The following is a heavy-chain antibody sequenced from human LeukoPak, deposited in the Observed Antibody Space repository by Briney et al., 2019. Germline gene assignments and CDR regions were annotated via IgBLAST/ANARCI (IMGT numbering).Heavy chain of an antibody. CDR3: AREGVSYGDYAIDY. CDR1: GFTFSSYS. V-gene: IGHV3-48*04. D-gene: IGHD4-17*01. Sequence: GGSLRLSCAASGFTFSSYSMNWVRQAPGKGLEWVSYISSSSSTIYYADSVKGRFTISRDNAKNSLYLQMNSLRAEDTAVYYCAREGVSYGDYAIDYWGQGTLVTVSS. CDR2: ISSSSSTI. J-gene: IGHJ4*02.